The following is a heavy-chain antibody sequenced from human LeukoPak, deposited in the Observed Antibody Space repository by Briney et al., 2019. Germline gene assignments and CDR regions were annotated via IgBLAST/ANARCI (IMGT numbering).Heavy chain of an antibody. V-gene: IGHV1-2*02. CDR2: INPNSGGT. CDR3: ARDLSLDYYDIGTTTFDI. Sequence: ASVKVSCKASGYTFTGYYMHWVRQAPGQGLEWMGWINPNSGGTNYAQKFQGRVTMTRDTSISTAYMELSSLRSEDTAVYYCARDLSLDYYDIGTTTFDIWGQGTMVTVSS. CDR1: GYTFTGYY. J-gene: IGHJ3*02. D-gene: IGHD3-22*01.